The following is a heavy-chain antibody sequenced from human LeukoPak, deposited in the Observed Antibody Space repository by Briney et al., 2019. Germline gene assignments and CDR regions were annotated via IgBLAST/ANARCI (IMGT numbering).Heavy chain of an antibody. D-gene: IGHD2-8*01. V-gene: IGHV4-30-2*01. Sequence: SQTLSLTCAVSGGSISSGGYSWSWIRQPPGKGLEWIGYIYHSGSTYYNPSLKSRVTISVDRSKNQFSLKLSSVTAADTAVYYCARGIRGYCTNGVCYEVPWFDPWGQGTLVTVSS. CDR3: ARGIRGYCTNGVCYEVPWFDP. CDR1: GGSISSGGYS. J-gene: IGHJ5*02. CDR2: IYHSGST.